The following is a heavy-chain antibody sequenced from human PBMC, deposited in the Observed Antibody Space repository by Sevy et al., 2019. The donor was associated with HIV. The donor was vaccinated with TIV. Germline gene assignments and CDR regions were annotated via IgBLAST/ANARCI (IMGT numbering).Heavy chain of an antibody. D-gene: IGHD3-22*01. J-gene: IGHJ4*02. CDR1: GFTFSSYA. Sequence: GGSLRLSCAASGFTFSSYAMHWVRQAPGKGLEWVAVISYDGSNKYDADSVKGRFTISRDNSKNTLYLQMNSLRAEDTAVYYCARRDYYDSSGSRADFDSWGQRTLVTVSS. V-gene: IGHV3-30*04. CDR2: ISYDGSNK. CDR3: ARRDYYDSSGSRADFDS.